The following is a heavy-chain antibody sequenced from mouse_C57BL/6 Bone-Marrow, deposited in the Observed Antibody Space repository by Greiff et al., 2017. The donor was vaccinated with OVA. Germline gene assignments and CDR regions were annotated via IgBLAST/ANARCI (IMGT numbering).Heavy chain of an antibody. CDR3: ARNPTVSYLDD. J-gene: IGHJ2*01. CDR1: GFTFSDYG. Sequence: EVKVVESGGGLVKPGGSLKLSCAASGFTFSDYGMHWVRQAPEKGLEWVAYISSGSSTIYYADTVKGRFTISRDNAKNTLFLQMTSLRSEDTAMYYCARNPTVSYLDDWGQGTTLTVSS. CDR2: ISSGSSTI. D-gene: IGHD2-10*01. V-gene: IGHV5-17*01.